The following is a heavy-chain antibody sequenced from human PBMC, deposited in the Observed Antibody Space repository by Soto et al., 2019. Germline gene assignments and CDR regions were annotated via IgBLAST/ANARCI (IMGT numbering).Heavy chain of an antibody. D-gene: IGHD6-13*01. CDR1: GYPFTGYY. CDR2: INPNSGGT. Sequence: ASVQVSCKASGYPFTGYYMHWVRQAPGQGLEWMGWINPNSGGTNYAQKFQGWVTMTRDTSISTAYMELSRLRSDDTAVYYCARDRRYSRVGLYPDYYYYGMDGWGQGITVTAFS. V-gene: IGHV1-2*04. J-gene: IGHJ6*02. CDR3: ARDRRYSRVGLYPDYYYYGMDG.